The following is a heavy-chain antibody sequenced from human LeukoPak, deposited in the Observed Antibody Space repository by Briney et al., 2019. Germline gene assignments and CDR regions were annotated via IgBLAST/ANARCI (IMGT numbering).Heavy chain of an antibody. D-gene: IGHD2-15*01. V-gene: IGHV3-9*03. J-gene: IGHJ4*02. CDR1: GFTFDDYA. CDR2: ISWNSGSI. CDR3: AKGEGGSGGSWPIDY. Sequence: GGSLRLSCAASGFTFDDYAMHWVRQAPGKGLEWVSGISWNSGSIGYADSVMGRFTISRDNAKNSLYLQMNSLRAEGMALYYCAKGEGGSGGSWPIDYWGQGALVTVSS.